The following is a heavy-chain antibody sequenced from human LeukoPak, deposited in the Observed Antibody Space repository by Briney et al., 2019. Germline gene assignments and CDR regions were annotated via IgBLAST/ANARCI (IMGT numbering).Heavy chain of an antibody. V-gene: IGHV4-4*07. CDR1: GGSISSLY. D-gene: IGHD2-15*01. Sequence: ASETLSLTCSVSGGSISSLYCSWIRQPAGKGIEWIVRIYTPGRISYSPSLKSRVSLSENTPKNQFFFELRSVTAAATVGSYCAMTPCGGGSCSGGDAFDIWGQGALVTVSS. CDR3: AMTPCGGGSCSGGDAFDI. J-gene: IGHJ3*02. CDR2: IYTPGRI.